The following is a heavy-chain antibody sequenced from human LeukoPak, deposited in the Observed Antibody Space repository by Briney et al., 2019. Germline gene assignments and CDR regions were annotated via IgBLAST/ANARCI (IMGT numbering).Heavy chain of an antibody. CDR2: ISVDGSST. CDR3: ARDLAYSRLDY. D-gene: IGHD5-18*01. V-gene: IGHV3-74*01. J-gene: IGHJ4*02. Sequence: GGSLRLSCAASGFTFSRFSMHWVRQVPGKGLVWVSRISVDGSSTNYADSVKGRFTISRDNAENSLYLQMNSLRVEDTAFYYCARDLAYSRLDYWGQGMLVTVSS. CDR1: GFTFSRFS.